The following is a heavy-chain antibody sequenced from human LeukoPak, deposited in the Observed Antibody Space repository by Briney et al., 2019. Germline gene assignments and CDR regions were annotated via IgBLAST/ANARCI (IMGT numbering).Heavy chain of an antibody. Sequence: ASVKVSCKASGGTFSSYAISWVRQAPGQGLEWMGGIIPIFGTANYAQKFQGRVTITADESTSTAYMELSSLRSEDTAVYYCARERRLYSFPDVWGQGTLVTVSS. V-gene: IGHV1-69*13. D-gene: IGHD2-15*01. CDR3: ARERRLYSFPDV. CDR2: IIPIFGTA. CDR1: GGTFSSYA. J-gene: IGHJ4*02.